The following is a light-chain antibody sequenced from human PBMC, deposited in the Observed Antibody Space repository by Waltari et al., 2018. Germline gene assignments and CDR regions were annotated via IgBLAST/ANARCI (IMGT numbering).Light chain of an antibody. Sequence: QSALTQPTSVSGSPGQPITISCTGTSRDVGFYNYVSRYRQYPGKVPQLLIYDVSDRPSGVSSRFSGSKSGNTASLTISGLQADDEADYYCNSYTGSSSWVFGGGTKLTVL. CDR2: DVS. CDR1: SRDVGFYNY. J-gene: IGLJ3*02. CDR3: NSYTGSSSWV. V-gene: IGLV2-14*01.